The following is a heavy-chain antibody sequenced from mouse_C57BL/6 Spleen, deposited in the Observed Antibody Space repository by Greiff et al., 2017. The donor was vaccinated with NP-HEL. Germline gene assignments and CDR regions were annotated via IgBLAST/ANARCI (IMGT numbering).Heavy chain of an antibody. CDR3: ARGGNFYYSNPSFDD. CDR2: INPSNGGT. CDR1: GYTFTSYW. Sequence: QVQLQQPGTELVKPGASVKLSCKASGYTFTSYWMHWVKQRPGQGLEWIGNINPSNGGTNYNEKFKSKATLTGDKSSSTAYMQLSSLTSEDSAVYYCARGGNFYYSNPSFDDWGQGTTLTVSS. V-gene: IGHV1-53*01. D-gene: IGHD2-5*01. J-gene: IGHJ2*01.